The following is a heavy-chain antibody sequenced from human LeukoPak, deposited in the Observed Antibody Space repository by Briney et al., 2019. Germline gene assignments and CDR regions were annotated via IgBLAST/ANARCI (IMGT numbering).Heavy chain of an antibody. CDR1: GFTFSDYY. Sequence: GGSLRLSXAASGFTFSDYYMSWIRQAPGKGLEWVSYISSSGSTIYYADSVKGRFTISRDNAKNSLYLQMNSLRAEYTAVYYCARDHFSKLTVGPFDNLGQGTKVTVSS. CDR2: ISSSGSTI. J-gene: IGHJ3*02. D-gene: IGHD4/OR15-4a*01. V-gene: IGHV3-11*04. CDR3: ARDHFSKLTVGPFDN.